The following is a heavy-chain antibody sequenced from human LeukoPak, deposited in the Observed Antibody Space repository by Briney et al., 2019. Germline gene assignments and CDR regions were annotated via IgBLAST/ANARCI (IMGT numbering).Heavy chain of an antibody. J-gene: IGHJ3*01. D-gene: IGHD3-3*01. CDR2: ISYDGSKI. CDR1: GFTFSSYP. Sequence: GGSLRLSCAASGFTFSSYPLHWVRQAPGKGLEWVTLISYDGSKIYYADSVKGRFTISRDNSKNTLYLQMNSVRAEDTAVYYCARESGWGLPHAFDFWGQGTMITVSS. V-gene: IGHV3-30-3*01. CDR3: ARESGWGLPHAFDF.